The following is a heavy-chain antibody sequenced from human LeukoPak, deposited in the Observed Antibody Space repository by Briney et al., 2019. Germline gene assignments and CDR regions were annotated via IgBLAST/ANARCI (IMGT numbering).Heavy chain of an antibody. J-gene: IGHJ6*03. V-gene: IGHV3-9*01. CDR2: ISWNGGST. Sequence: PGRSLRLSCAASGFTFDDYALHWVRKAPGKGLEWVSGISWNGGSTGYADSVKGRFTISRDNAKNSLFLQMNSLRAEDTALYYCAKVSGQNLTGHNMDVSGKGTTVTVSS. CDR1: GFTFDDYA. D-gene: IGHD3-9*01. CDR3: AKVSGQNLTGHNMDV.